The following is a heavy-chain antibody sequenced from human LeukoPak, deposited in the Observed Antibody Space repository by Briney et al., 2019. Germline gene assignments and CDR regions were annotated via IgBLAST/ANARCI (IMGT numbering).Heavy chain of an antibody. CDR1: GFTFSSYW. CDR2: INSDGSST. D-gene: IGHD1-1*01. J-gene: IGHJ3*02. CDR3: ARSNVEDAFDI. V-gene: IGHV3-74*01. Sequence: GAPRLSCAASGFTFSSYWMHWVRQAPGKGLVWVSRINSDGSSTSYADSVKGRFTISRDNAKNSLYLQMNSLRAEDTAVYYCARSNVEDAFDIWGQGTMVTVSS.